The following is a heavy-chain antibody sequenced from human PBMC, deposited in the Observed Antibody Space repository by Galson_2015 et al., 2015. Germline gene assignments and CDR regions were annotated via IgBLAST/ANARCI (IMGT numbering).Heavy chain of an antibody. Sequence: SLRLSCEASGFTFSSYSMNWVRQAPGKGLEWVSYISSGSSTIYYADSVKGRFTISRDNAKNALYLQMNSLRDGDTAVYFCARDPTTAGYTSGWVDFWGQGTLVTVSS. CDR1: GFTFSSYS. CDR2: ISSGSSTI. D-gene: IGHD6-19*01. J-gene: IGHJ4*02. CDR3: ARDPTTAGYTSGWVDF. V-gene: IGHV3-48*02.